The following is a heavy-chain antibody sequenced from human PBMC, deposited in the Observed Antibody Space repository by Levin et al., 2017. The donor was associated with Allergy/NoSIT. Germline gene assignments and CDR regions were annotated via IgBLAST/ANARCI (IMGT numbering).Heavy chain of an antibody. CDR2: ISTTSHT. D-gene: IGHD4-23*01. Sequence: GGSLRLSCEVSGFTVNTYCMNWVRQAPGKGLEWVSSISTTSHTFYADSVKGRFTISRDNAKNSLSLQLNSLRAEDTALYCCARETVAKQDLQHWGQGTLVTVSS. V-gene: IGHV3-21*01. J-gene: IGHJ1*01. CDR1: GFTVNTYC. CDR3: ARETVAKQDLQH.